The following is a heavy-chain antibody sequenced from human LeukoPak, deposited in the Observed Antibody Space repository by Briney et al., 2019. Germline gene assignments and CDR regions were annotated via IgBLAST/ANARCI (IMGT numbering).Heavy chain of an antibody. J-gene: IGHJ5*02. CDR1: GGTFSIYA. Sequence: ASVNVSFKASGGTFSIYAISWVGQAPGQGREWRGGIIPIFGTANYAQKFQGRVTITADKSTSTAYMELSSLRSEDTAVYYCARGGEAAAGNFVFDLWGQGALVTVSS. V-gene: IGHV1-69*06. D-gene: IGHD6-13*01. CDR2: IIPIFGTA. CDR3: ARGGEAAAGNFVFDL.